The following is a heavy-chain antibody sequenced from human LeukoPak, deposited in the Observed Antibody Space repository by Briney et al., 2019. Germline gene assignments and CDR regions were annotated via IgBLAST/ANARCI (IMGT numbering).Heavy chain of an antibody. D-gene: IGHD3-3*01. CDR2: ISGSGGST. Sequence: GRSLRLSCAASGFTFSSYAMSWVRQAPGKGLEWVSAISGSGGSTYYADSVKGRFTISRDNSKNTLYLQMNSLRAEDTAVYYCAKSGYDFWSGYLRPAGILDYWGQGTLVTVSS. V-gene: IGHV3-23*01. CDR1: GFTFSSYA. CDR3: AKSGYDFWSGYLRPAGILDY. J-gene: IGHJ4*02.